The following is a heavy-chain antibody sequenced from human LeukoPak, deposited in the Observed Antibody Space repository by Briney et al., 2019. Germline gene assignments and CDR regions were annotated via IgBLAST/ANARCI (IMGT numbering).Heavy chain of an antibody. V-gene: IGHV3-74*01. D-gene: IGHD3-3*01. Sequence: GGSLRLSCAASGFIFSGYWMHWVCQAPGKGLVWLSRIKNDGSITSYADSVKGRFTISRDNAKNTLYLQMNSLRVEDTAVYYCTKSDWFDPWGQGTLVTVSS. CDR3: TKSDWFDP. CDR2: IKNDGSIT. CDR1: GFIFSGYW. J-gene: IGHJ5*02.